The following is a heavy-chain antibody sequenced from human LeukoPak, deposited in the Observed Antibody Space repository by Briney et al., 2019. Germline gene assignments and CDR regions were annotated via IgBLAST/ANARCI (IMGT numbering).Heavy chain of an antibody. J-gene: IGHJ4*02. CDR1: GFTFSCYA. Sequence: PGGSLRLSCAASGFTFSCYAMSWVRQAPGEWLEWVSVISGSGGSTYYADSVKGRFTISRDNSKNTVYLQMNSLRAEDTAVYYCAKGSDPWFGETWGQGTLVTVSS. CDR2: ISGSGGST. D-gene: IGHD3-10*01. CDR3: AKGSDPWFGET. V-gene: IGHV3-23*01.